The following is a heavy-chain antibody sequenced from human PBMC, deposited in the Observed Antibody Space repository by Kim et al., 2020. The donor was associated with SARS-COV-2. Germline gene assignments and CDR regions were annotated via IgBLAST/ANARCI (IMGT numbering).Heavy chain of an antibody. CDR2: IYYSGST. Sequence: SETLSLTCTVSGGSISSSSYYWGWIRQPPGKGLEWIGSIYYSGSTYYNPSLKSRVTISVDTSKNQFSLKLSSVTAADTAVYYCARYDYSNYSGGVDVWGKGTTVTVSS. CDR1: GGSISSSSYY. D-gene: IGHD4-4*01. CDR3: ARYDYSNYSGGVDV. J-gene: IGHJ6*04. V-gene: IGHV4-39*01.